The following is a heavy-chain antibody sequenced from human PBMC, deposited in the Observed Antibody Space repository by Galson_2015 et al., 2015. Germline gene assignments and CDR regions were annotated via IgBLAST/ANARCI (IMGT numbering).Heavy chain of an antibody. CDR3: ARDYDILTGYYWGDAFDI. V-gene: IGHV3-11*06. D-gene: IGHD3-9*01. J-gene: IGHJ3*02. Sequence: SLRLSCAASGFTFSDYYMSWIRQAPGKGLEWVSYISSSSSYTNYADSVKGRFTISRDNAKNSLYLQMNSLRAEDTAVYYCARDYDILTGYYWGDAFDIWGQGTMVTVSS. CDR2: ISSSSSYT. CDR1: GFTFSDYY.